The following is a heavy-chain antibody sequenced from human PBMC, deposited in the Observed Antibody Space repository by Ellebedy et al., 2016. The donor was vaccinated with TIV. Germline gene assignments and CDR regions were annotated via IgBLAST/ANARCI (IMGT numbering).Heavy chain of an antibody. Sequence: SETLSLTXTVSGGSVSSGSYYWSWIRQPPGKGLEWIGYIYYSGSTNYNPSLKSRVTISVDTSKNQFSLKLSSVTAADTAVYYCASGGPHDYWGQGTLVTVSS. V-gene: IGHV4-61*01. CDR2: IYYSGST. J-gene: IGHJ4*02. CDR3: ASGGPHDY. D-gene: IGHD2-15*01. CDR1: GGSVSSGSYY.